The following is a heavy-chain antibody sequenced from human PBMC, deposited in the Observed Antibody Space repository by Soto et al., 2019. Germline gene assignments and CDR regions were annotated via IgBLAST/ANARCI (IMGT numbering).Heavy chain of an antibody. Sequence: LSCAASGFTFSSYAMSWVRQAPGKGLEWVSAISGSGGSTYYADSVKGRFTISRDNSKNTLYLQMNSLRAEDTAVYYCAKAFLRYYYGSGSYSTFDYWGQGTLVTVSS. V-gene: IGHV3-23*01. J-gene: IGHJ4*02. CDR3: AKAFLRYYYGSGSYSTFDY. CDR1: GFTFSSYA. CDR2: ISGSGGST. D-gene: IGHD3-10*01.